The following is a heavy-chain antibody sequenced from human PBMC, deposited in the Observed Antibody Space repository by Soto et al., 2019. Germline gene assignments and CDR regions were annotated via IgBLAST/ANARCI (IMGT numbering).Heavy chain of an antibody. CDR2: IYSSGST. V-gene: IGHV4-4*07. J-gene: IGHJ5*02. CDR3: ARGQRFSDWFDP. Sequence: SETLSLTCTVTCGAISGYYWTWIRQSSGEGLEWIGRIYSSGSTNYNPSLKSRVTISLDTSMNQVSLRLSSVTAADTAVYYCARGQRFSDWFDPWGQGTLVNVSS. D-gene: IGHD3-3*01. CDR1: CGAISGYY.